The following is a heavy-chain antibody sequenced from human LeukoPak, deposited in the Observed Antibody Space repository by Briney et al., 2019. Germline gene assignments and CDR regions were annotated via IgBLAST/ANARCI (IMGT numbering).Heavy chain of an antibody. V-gene: IGHV4-39*07. Sequence: SETLSLTCTVSGGSISSSSYYWTWIRQPPGKSLEWIGEIIDTGSTKYNSSLKSRVTISVDTSKNKFSLNLTSVTAADTAIYYCARGLASGYPPIPFDYWGQGTLVTVSS. CDR2: IIDTGST. CDR3: ARGLASGYPPIPFDY. J-gene: IGHJ4*02. CDR1: GGSISSSSYY. D-gene: IGHD3-3*01.